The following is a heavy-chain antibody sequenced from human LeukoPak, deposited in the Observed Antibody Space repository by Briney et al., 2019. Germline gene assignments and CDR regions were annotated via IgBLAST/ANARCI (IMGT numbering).Heavy chain of an antibody. J-gene: IGHJ5*02. CDR3: ARAFRYSDSSGYPTGWFDP. V-gene: IGHV4-59*01. CDR1: GGSFSSYY. Sequence: PSETLSLTCAVYGGSFSSYYWSWIRQPPGKGLEWIGYIYYSGSTNYNPSLKSRVTISVDTSKNQFSLKLSSVTAADTAVYYCARAFRYSDSSGYPTGWFDPWGQGTLVTVSS. CDR2: IYYSGST. D-gene: IGHD3-22*01.